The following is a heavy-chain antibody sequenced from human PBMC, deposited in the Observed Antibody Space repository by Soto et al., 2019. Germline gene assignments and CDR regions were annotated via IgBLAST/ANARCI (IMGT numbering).Heavy chain of an antibody. J-gene: IGHJ4*02. CDR2: IYYSGST. V-gene: IGHV4-39*01. CDR1: GGSISSSSYY. D-gene: IGHD4-17*01. Sequence: SETLSLTCTVSGGSISSSSYYWGWIRQPPGKGLEWIGSIYYSGSTYYNPSLKSRVTISVDTSKNQFSLKLSSVTAADTAVYYCARLLTYTVTFDYWGQGTLVTVSS. CDR3: ARLLTYTVTFDY.